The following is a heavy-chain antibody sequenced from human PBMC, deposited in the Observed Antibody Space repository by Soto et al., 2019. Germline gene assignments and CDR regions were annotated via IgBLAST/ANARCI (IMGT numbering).Heavy chain of an antibody. CDR2: IKEDGTAK. CDR3: TTDRGYLTFDY. J-gene: IGHJ4*02. Sequence: GGSLRLSCAASGFTFINSWMNWVRQAPGKGLEWVANIKEDGTAKYYLDSVKGRFTVSRDNVKNSLYLQMNSLRAEDTAMYYCTTDRGYLTFDYWGPGTLVTVSS. V-gene: IGHV3-7*01. CDR1: GFTFINSW. D-gene: IGHD3-22*01.